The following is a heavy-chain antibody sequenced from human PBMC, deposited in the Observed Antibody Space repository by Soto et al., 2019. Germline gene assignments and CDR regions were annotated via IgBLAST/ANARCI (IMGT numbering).Heavy chain of an antibody. Sequence: EVQLLESGGGLVQPGGSLRLSCAASGFTFSSYAMRWVRQAPVKGLEWVSAISGSGGSTYYEDSVKGRFTISRDNSKNTLYLQMNSLRAEDTAVYYCARRGSGSYYDYWGQGTRVTVSS. CDR2: ISGSGGST. V-gene: IGHV3-23*01. J-gene: IGHJ4*02. D-gene: IGHD1-26*01. CDR3: ARRGSGSYYDY. CDR1: GFTFSSYA.